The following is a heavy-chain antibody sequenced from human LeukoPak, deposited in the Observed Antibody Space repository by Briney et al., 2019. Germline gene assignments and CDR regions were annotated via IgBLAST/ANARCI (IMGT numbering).Heavy chain of an antibody. Sequence: GGSLRLYCAASGFTFSSYAMNWVRQAPGKGLEWVSTISGSAGNTYYGDSVKGRFTISRDNSKNTLFLQMNSLRAADTAVYYCAKDSSSSNYYYGMDVWGQGTTVTVSS. D-gene: IGHD6-6*01. J-gene: IGHJ6*02. CDR3: AKDSSSSNYYYGMDV. CDR1: GFTFSSYA. CDR2: ISGSAGNT. V-gene: IGHV3-23*01.